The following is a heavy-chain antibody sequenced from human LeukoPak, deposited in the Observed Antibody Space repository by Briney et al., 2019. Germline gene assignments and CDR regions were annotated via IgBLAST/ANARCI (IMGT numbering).Heavy chain of an antibody. CDR2: IYYSGST. Sequence: SGTLSLTCTVSGGSISSSSYYWGWIRQPPGKGLEWIGSIYYSGSTYYNPSLKSRVTISVDTSKNQFSLKLSSVTAADTAVYYCASQGEMATIMDYWGQGTLVTVSS. CDR1: GGSISSSSYY. J-gene: IGHJ4*02. D-gene: IGHD5-24*01. V-gene: IGHV4-39*01. CDR3: ASQGEMATIMDY.